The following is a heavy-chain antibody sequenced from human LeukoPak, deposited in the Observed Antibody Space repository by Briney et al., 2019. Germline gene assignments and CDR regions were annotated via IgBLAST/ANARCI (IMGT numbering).Heavy chain of an antibody. J-gene: IGHJ4*02. D-gene: IGHD1-1*01. Sequence: GESLKISCKGFGYSFTSYWIGWVRQMPGKGLEWMGLIYPVDSDTRYSPSLQGQVTTSADKSISTAYLQWSILKASDTAMYYCVGGRGTGTTSVYWGQGTLVTVSS. CDR3: VGGRGTGTTSVY. V-gene: IGHV5-51*01. CDR1: GYSFTSYW. CDR2: IYPVDSDT.